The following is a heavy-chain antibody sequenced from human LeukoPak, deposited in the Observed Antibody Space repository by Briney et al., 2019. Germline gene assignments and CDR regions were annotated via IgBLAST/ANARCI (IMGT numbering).Heavy chain of an antibody. CDR2: ISSSSSYI. Sequence: GGSLRLSCAASGFTFSSYSMNWVRQAPGKGLEWVSSISSSSSYIYYADSVKGRFTISRDNAKNSLYLRMNSLRAEDTAVYYCARGGLTGYYFDYWGQGTLVTVSS. CDR3: ARGGLTGYYFDY. CDR1: GFTFSSYS. D-gene: IGHD3-9*01. J-gene: IGHJ4*02. V-gene: IGHV3-21*01.